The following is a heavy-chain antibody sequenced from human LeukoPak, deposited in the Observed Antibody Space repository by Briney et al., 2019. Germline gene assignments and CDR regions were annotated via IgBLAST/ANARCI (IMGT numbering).Heavy chain of an antibody. Sequence: GGSLRLSCAASGFTFSSYGMHWVRQAPGKGLEWVAVIWYDGSNKYYADSVKGRFTISRDNAKNSLYLQMNSLRAEDTAVYYCARDPVYDFWSGYYTDNWFDPWGQGTLVTVSS. CDR3: ARDPVYDFWSGYYTDNWFDP. CDR2: IWYDGSNK. V-gene: IGHV3-33*01. CDR1: GFTFSSYG. J-gene: IGHJ5*02. D-gene: IGHD3-3*01.